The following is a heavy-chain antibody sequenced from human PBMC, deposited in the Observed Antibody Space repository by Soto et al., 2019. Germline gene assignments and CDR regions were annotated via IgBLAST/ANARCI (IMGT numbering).Heavy chain of an antibody. CDR2: ISGYNANT. V-gene: IGHV1-18*01. J-gene: IGHJ4*02. CDR3: ARYFWSGRVPYHFEF. CDR1: GYTFNSFG. D-gene: IGHD3-3*01. Sequence: QVQLVQSGPEVKKPGASVKVSCKGSGYTFNSFGISWVRQAPGQGLEWMGWISGYNANTKYEQKFQGRVTMTTDTSTSTAYMGLRSLRSDDTAVYYGARYFWSGRVPYHFEFWGQGTLVTVSS.